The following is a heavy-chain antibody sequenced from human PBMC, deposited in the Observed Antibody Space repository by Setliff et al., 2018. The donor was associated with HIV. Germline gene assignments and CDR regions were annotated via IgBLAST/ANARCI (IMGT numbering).Heavy chain of an antibody. V-gene: IGHV1-3*01. D-gene: IGHD3-22*01. J-gene: IGHJ4*02. CDR2: INAGNGNT. Sequence: GASVKISCKSSGYTFTSYTMHWVRQAPGQRLEWMGRINAGNGNTKYSQKFQGRVTITRDTSATTAYMELSSLRSEDTAVYYCARDHRPNYYDNSGSPGYWGQGTLVTVSS. CDR3: ARDHRPNYYDNSGSPGY. CDR1: GYTFTSYT.